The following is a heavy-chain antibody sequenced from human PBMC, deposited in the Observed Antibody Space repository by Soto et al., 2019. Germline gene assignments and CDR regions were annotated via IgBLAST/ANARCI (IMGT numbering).Heavy chain of an antibody. D-gene: IGHD2-2*01. Sequence: PGGSLRLSCASSGLPFSSYAMSLVRPAPGKGLEWVSAISGSGGSTYYADSVKGRFTISRDNSKNTLYLQMNSLRAEDTAVYYCAKELVPGFLDYYYGMDVWGQGNTVTVSS. CDR1: GLPFSSYA. CDR3: AKELVPGFLDYYYGMDV. V-gene: IGHV3-23*01. CDR2: ISGSGGST. J-gene: IGHJ6*02.